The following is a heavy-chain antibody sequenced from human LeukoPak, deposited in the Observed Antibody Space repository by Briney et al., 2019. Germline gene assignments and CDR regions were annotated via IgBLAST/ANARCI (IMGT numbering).Heavy chain of an antibody. CDR2: FDPEDGET. CDR3: ATGVPQLRYFDWLSRSDAFDI. V-gene: IGHV1-24*01. CDR1: GYTLTELS. Sequence: GASVKVSCKVSGYTLTELSMHWVRQAPGEGLEWMGGFDPEDGETIYAQKFQGRVTMTEDTSTDTAYMELSSLRSEDTAVYYCATGVPQLRYFDWLSRSDAFDIWGQGTMVTVSS. D-gene: IGHD3-9*01. J-gene: IGHJ3*02.